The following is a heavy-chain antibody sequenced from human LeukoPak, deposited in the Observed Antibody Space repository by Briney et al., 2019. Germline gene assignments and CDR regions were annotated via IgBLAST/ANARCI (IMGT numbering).Heavy chain of an antibody. CDR2: VNTVSSYI. CDR1: GFTFSSCA. Sequence: GGSLRLSCAASGFTFSSCAMSWVRQAPGKGLEWVASVNTVSSYIYYADPMRGRFTISRDNAKNSLFLQMNSLRAEDTAVYYCARLRRNSDRSDFFYYYDHWGQGTLVTVSS. CDR3: ARLRRNSDRSDFFYYYDH. D-gene: IGHD3-22*01. V-gene: IGHV3-21*01. J-gene: IGHJ4*02.